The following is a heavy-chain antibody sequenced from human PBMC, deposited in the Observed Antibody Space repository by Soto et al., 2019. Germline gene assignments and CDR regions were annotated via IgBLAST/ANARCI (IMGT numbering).Heavy chain of an antibody. CDR3: ARELPAAILNYYYGMDV. CDR1: GYTFTSYY. D-gene: IGHD2-2*01. CDR2: INPSGGST. V-gene: IGHV1-46*01. Sequence: ASVKVSCKASGYTFTSYYMHWVRQAPGQGLEWMGIINPSGGSTSYAQKFQGRVTMTRDTSTSTVYMELSSLRSEDTAVYYCARELPAAILNYYYGMDVWGKGTTVTVSS. J-gene: IGHJ6*04.